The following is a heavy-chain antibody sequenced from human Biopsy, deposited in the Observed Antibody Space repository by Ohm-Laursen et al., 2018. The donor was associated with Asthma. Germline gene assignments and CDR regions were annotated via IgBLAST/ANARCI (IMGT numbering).Heavy chain of an antibody. CDR3: ARTYYDFLTGQVKDVFGV. J-gene: IGHJ3*01. Sequence: ASVNVSCKASGYNFISFAIQWVRQAPGQRLEWMGWVNTGNGDTKYSQKFQGRVTITRDTSASTAYMELRSLRSEDTATYDCARTYYDFLTGQVKDVFGVWGQGTMVTVSS. V-gene: IGHV1-3*04. CDR2: VNTGNGDT. CDR1: GYNFISFA. D-gene: IGHD3-9*01.